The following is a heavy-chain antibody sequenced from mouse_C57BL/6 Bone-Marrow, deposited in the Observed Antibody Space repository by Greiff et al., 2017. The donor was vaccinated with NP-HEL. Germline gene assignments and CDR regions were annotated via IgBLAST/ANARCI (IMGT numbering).Heavy chain of an antibody. J-gene: IGHJ1*03. Sequence: EVHLVESGGGLVQPGGSLKLSCAASGFTFSDYGMAWVRQAPRKGPEWVAFISNLAYSIYYADTVTGRFTISRENAKNTLYLEMSSLRSEDTAMYYCARRRYDGSSAYFDVWGTGTTVTVSS. CDR2: ISNLAYSI. CDR1: GFTFSDYG. CDR3: ARRRYDGSSAYFDV. V-gene: IGHV5-15*04. D-gene: IGHD1-1*01.